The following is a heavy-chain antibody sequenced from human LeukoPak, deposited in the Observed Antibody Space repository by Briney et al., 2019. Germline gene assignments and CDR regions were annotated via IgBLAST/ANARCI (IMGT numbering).Heavy chain of an antibody. Sequence: GGSLRLSCAASGSYWMHWVRQAPGKGLVWVSHINSDGSWTSYADSVKGRFTISKDNAKNTVYLQMNSLRAEDTAVYYCGRDLGGRSGLWGQGTLVTVSS. V-gene: IGHV3-74*01. J-gene: IGHJ4*02. CDR1: GSYW. CDR2: INSDGSWT. D-gene: IGHD1-26*01. CDR3: GRDLGGRSGL.